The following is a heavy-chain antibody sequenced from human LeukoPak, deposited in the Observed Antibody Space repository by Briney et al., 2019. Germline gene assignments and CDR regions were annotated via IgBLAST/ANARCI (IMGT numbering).Heavy chain of an antibody. CDR2: IRYDGSNK. Sequence: GGSLRLSCAASGFTFSSYGMHWVRQAPGKGLEGVAFIRYDGSNKYYADSVKGRFTISRDNSKNTLYLQMNSLRAEDTAVYYCANPRGPTSEGFDYWGQGTLVTVSS. D-gene: IGHD3-10*01. J-gene: IGHJ4*02. CDR1: GFTFSSYG. V-gene: IGHV3-30*02. CDR3: ANPRGPTSEGFDY.